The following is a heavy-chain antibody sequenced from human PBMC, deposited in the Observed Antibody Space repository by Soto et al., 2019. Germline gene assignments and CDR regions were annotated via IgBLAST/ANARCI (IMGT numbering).Heavy chain of an antibody. V-gene: IGHV3-74*01. CDR2: INNDGSTT. CDR1: GFTFSSYW. D-gene: IGHD3-10*01. CDR3: ARVARGASGVFDY. Sequence: EVQLVESGGGLVQPWGSLRLSCAASGFTFSSYWMHWVRQAPGKGLVWVSRINNDGSTTGYADSVKARFTISRDNAKNTLYLRMNSLTAEDTAVYYCARVARGASGVFDYWGQGTLVTVSS. J-gene: IGHJ4*02.